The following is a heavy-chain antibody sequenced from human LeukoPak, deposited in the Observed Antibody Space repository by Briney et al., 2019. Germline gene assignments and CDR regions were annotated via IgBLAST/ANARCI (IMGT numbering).Heavy chain of an antibody. J-gene: IGHJ6*02. Sequence: PSETLSLTCTVSGGSISGYFWSWIRQPAGKGLEWIGRIHDNGDSNHNPSFKSRVTMALDTSGNQVSLKLTSVTAADTAVYYCAREGRYCSGGSCYSGHYYYGMDVWGQGTTVTVSS. CDR1: GGSISGYF. CDR2: IHDNGDS. D-gene: IGHD2-15*01. CDR3: AREGRYCSGGSCYSGHYYYGMDV. V-gene: IGHV4-4*07.